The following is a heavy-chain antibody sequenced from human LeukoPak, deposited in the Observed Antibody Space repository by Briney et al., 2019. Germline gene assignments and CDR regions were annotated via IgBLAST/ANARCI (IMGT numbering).Heavy chain of an antibody. Sequence: SGGSLRLSCAASGFTFNTYAMTWVRQAPGKGLEWVSAISGGGGTTYYTDYADSVKGRFTISRDNSRNTLYLQMNNLRAEDTAVYYCAKVNDDHDSGRPFDSWGQGTLVTVSS. J-gene: IGHJ4*02. CDR2: ISGGGGTT. CDR3: AKVNDDHDSGRPFDS. D-gene: IGHD3-3*01. V-gene: IGHV3-23*01. CDR1: GFTFNTYA.